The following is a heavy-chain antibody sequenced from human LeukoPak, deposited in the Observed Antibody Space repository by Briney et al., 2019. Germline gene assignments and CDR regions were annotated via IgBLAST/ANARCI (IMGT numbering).Heavy chain of an antibody. D-gene: IGHD4-23*01. J-gene: IGHJ3*02. CDR2: MSYDGDKR. CDR3: AKDGKTSVVDSGKRDAFDI. V-gene: IGHV3-30-3*01. CDR1: GFTFVNYA. Sequence: PGGSLRLSCVASGFTFVNYAVHWVRQAPGKGLEWVAVMSYDGDKRYYTDSVKGRFTLSRDNSKNTLYLHMSSLRAEDTAVYYCAKDGKTSVVDSGKRDAFDIWGQGTMVTVSS.